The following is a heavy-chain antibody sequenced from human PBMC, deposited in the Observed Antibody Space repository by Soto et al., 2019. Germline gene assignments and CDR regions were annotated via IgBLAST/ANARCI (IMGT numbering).Heavy chain of an antibody. J-gene: IGHJ4*02. V-gene: IGHV3-11*06. CDR3: ARGGVVTAAGPSDY. Sequence: QVQLVESGGGLVRPGGSLRLSCAASGFTFSDYYMSWIRQVPGKGLEWFAYISDTSDSIPYADSVKGRFTISRDNAKNSLYLQMNSLRADDTTVSYWARGGVVTAAGPSDYWGQGTLVNVSS. CDR2: ISDTSDSI. D-gene: IGHD6-13*01. CDR1: GFTFSDYY.